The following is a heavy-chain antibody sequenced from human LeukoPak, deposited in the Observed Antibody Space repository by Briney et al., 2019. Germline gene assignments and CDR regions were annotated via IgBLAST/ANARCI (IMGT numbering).Heavy chain of an antibody. CDR1: GFTFSSYA. V-gene: IGHV3-23*01. J-gene: IGHJ4*02. CDR2: IGAGGTFT. D-gene: IGHD4-11*01. CDR3: AKDLDYTPCGYYFDH. Sequence: SGGSLRLSFTASGFTFSSYAMNLVRQAPGKGLEWVSGIGAGGTFTYYADSVKGRFTISRDNARKTLCLQMNRLGADDTAVYYCAKDLDYTPCGYYFDHWGEGPLVTVSS.